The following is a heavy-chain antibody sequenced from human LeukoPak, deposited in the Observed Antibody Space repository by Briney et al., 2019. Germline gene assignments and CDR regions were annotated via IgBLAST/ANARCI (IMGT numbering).Heavy chain of an antibody. CDR1: GGSISSYC. J-gene: IGHJ5*02. Sequence: PAETLPLTCTVSGGSISSYCWGWLRQPPGKGLEWIGNFINSGNTLYNPSLKSRVTISVDTSKNQFSLKLNSVTAADTAVYYCARRIAAGGWFDPWGQGTLVIVSS. V-gene: IGHV4-4*08. CDR3: ARRIAAGGWFDP. D-gene: IGHD6-13*01. CDR2: FINSGNT.